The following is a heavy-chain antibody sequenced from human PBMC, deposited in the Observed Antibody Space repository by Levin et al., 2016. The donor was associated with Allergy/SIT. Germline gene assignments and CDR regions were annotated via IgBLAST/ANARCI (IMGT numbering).Heavy chain of an antibody. CDR3: ARGDYPGVSDY. V-gene: IGHV3-53*01. CDR1: GFTVSSNY. J-gene: IGHJ4*02. CDR2: IYSGGST. D-gene: IGHD4-11*01. Sequence: GESLKISCAASGFTVSSNYMSWVRQAPGKGLEWVSVIYSGGSTYYADSVKGRFTISRDNSKNTLYLQMNSLRAEDTAVYYCARGDYPGVSDYWGQGTLVTVSS.